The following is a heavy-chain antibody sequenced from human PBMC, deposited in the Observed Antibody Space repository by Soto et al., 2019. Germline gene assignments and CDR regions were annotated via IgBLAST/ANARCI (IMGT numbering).Heavy chain of an antibody. D-gene: IGHD6-13*01. CDR1: GFTFSSYG. J-gene: IGHJ4*02. CDR2: ISYDGSNK. V-gene: IGHV3-30*18. CDR3: AKEYGSSSFSPDFDY. Sequence: QVQLVESGGGVVQPGRSLRLSCAASGFTFSSYGMHWVRQAPGKGLEWVAVISYDGSNKYYADSVKGRFTISRDNSKNTLYLQMNSLRAEDTAVYYCAKEYGSSSFSPDFDYWGQGTLATVSS.